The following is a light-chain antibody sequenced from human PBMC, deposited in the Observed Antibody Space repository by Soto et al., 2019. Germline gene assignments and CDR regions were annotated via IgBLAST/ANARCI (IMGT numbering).Light chain of an antibody. CDR2: DAS. V-gene: IGKV1-5*01. CDR1: QSISTW. J-gene: IGKJ2*01. CDR3: QEYNSYSPFT. Sequence: DIQITQSPSTLSASVGDRVTITCRASQSISTWLAWYQQKPGKAPKLLIYDASNLESGVPSRFSGSGSGTEFTLTISRLKPDDYATYYCQEYNSYSPFTFGQGTKVDIK.